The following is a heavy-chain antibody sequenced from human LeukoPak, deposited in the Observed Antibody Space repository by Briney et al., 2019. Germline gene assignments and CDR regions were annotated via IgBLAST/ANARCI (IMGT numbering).Heavy chain of an antibody. CDR3: ARDKGGPDSSGYQTFDY. CDR2: IYSGGST. J-gene: IGHJ4*02. D-gene: IGHD3-22*01. CDR1: GLTLSSNY. Sequence: PGGSLRLFCAASGLTLSSNYMSWVRQAPGKGLEEGSVIYSGGSTYYPESVTGRFTISRDNSKNPLYLQMNSLRAEDTAVYYCARDKGGPDSSGYQTFDYWGQGTLVTVSS. V-gene: IGHV3-66*02.